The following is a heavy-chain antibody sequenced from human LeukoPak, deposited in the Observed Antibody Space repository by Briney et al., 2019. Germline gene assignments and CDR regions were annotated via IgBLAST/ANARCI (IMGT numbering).Heavy chain of an antibody. J-gene: IGHJ3*02. D-gene: IGHD3-22*01. V-gene: IGHV4-4*07. Sequence: SSETLSLTCTVSGGSISSYYWSWIRQPAGKGLEWIGRIYARGSTNYNPSLKSRVTMSVDTSKNQFSLKLSSVTAADTAVYYCARGAYYYDSSGYFTFHIWGQGTMVTVSS. CDR2: IYARGST. CDR3: ARGAYYYDSSGYFTFHI. CDR1: GGSISSYY.